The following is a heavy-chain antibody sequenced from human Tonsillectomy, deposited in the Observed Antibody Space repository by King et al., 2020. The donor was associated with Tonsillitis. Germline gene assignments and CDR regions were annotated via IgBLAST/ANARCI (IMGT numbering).Heavy chain of an antibody. CDR3: ARGQYASGSYRIDY. J-gene: IGHJ4*02. CDR2: IIPVLGIP. CDR1: GGDTFTNYA. D-gene: IGHD6-19*01. V-gene: IGHV1-69*09. Sequence: MQLVQSGAEVKKPGSSVKVSCKASGGDTFTNYAITWVRQAPGQGLEWMGRIIPVLGIPNHAQKFQGRVTITADKSTNTAFMELSSLRSEDTALYYCARGQYASGSYRIDYWGQGTLVTVSS.